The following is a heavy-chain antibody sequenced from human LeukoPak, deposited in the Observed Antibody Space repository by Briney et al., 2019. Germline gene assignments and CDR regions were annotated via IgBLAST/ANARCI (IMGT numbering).Heavy chain of an antibody. D-gene: IGHD3-3*01. V-gene: IGHV4-61*02. CDR2: IYTSGST. CDR3: ARMIYDIWSGYSHPKDAFDI. J-gene: IGHJ3*02. Sequence: PSQTLSLTCTVSGGSISSGSYYWSWIRQPAGKGLEWIGRIYTSGSTNYNPSLKSRVTISVDTSKNQFSLKLSSVTAADTAVFYCARMIYDIWSGYSHPKDAFDIWGQGTLVTVSS. CDR1: GGSISSGSYY.